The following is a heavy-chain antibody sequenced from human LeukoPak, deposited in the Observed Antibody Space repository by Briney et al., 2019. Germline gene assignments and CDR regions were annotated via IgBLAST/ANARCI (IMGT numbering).Heavy chain of an antibody. J-gene: IGHJ5*02. CDR3: ARIGVVVMVDNWFDP. V-gene: IGHV4-61*09. CDR2: IYASGST. CDR1: GGSISSGSYY. Sequence: PSETLSLTCTVSGGSISSGSYYWSWIRQPAGKGLEWIGHIYASGSTNYNPSLKSRVTISVDTSKNQFSLKLSSVTAADTAVYYCARIGVVVMVDNWFDPWGQGTLVTVSS. D-gene: IGHD2-8*01.